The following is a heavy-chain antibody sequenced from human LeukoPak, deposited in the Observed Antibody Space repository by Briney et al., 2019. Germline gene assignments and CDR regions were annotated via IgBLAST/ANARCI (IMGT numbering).Heavy chain of an antibody. V-gene: IGHV3-7*03. Sequence: GGSLRLSCAASGFTFSSYWMHWARQASGKGLEWVASINHNGNVNYYVDSVKGRFTISRDNAKNSLYLQMSNLRAEDTAVYFCPRGGGLDVWGQGATVTVSS. D-gene: IGHD3-16*01. CDR3: PRGGGLDV. CDR2: INHNGNVN. J-gene: IGHJ6*02. CDR1: GFTFSSYW.